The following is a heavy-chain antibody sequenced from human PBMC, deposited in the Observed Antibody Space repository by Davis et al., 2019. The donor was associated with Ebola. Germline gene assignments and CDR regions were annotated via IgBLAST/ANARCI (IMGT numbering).Heavy chain of an antibody. CDR2: IYYSGGT. CDR1: GVYLGSSGYY. J-gene: IGHJ4*02. Sequence: PSETLSLTCNVSGVYLGSSGYYWGFVRQPPGKGLEWIGNIYYSGGTKYNPSLQGRVTMSIDTPRDQFALRLHSVTAADTAVYYCARIRGTGDRRGEDHWGQGILVTVSP. V-gene: IGHV4-39*01. CDR3: ARIRGTGDRRGEDH. D-gene: IGHD7-27*01.